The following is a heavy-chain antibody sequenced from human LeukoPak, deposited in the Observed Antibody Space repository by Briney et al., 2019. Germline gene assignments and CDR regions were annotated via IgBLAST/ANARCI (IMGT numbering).Heavy chain of an antibody. CDR2: IKQDGSEK. Sequence: GGSLGLSCVASGFTFSNYWMSWVRQAPGKGLEWVANIKQDGSEKYYVDSVKGRFTISRDNAKNSLYLQMNSLRAEDTAVYYCAREFLYGSGSYYYWGQGTLVTVSS. CDR1: GFTFSNYW. CDR3: AREFLYGSGSYYY. V-gene: IGHV3-7*01. D-gene: IGHD3-10*01. J-gene: IGHJ4*02.